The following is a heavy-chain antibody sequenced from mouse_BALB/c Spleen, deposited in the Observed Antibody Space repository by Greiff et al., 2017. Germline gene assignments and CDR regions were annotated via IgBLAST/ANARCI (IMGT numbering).Heavy chain of an antibody. CDR2: IDPYYGGT. V-gene: IGHV1S29*02. D-gene: IGHD1-2*01. J-gene: IGHJ4*01. Sequence: VQLQQSGPELVKPGASVKISCKASGYTFTDYNMHWVKQSHGKSLEWIGNIDPYYGGTSYNQKFKGKATLTVDKSSSTAYMQLKSLTSEDSAVYYCASEGITTATNAMDYWGQGTSVTVSS. CDR3: ASEGITTATNAMDY. CDR1: GYTFTDYN.